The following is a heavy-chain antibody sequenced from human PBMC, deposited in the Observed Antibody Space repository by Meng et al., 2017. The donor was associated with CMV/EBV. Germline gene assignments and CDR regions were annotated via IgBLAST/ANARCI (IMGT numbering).Heavy chain of an antibody. J-gene: IGHJ5*02. CDR1: GYTFTSYG. CDR2: ISAYNGNT. Sequence: ASVKVSCKASGYTFTSYGISWVRQAPGQGLEWMGWISAYNGNTNYAQKLQGRVTMTTDTSTSTAYMELGSLRSDDTAVYYCARVRHGGGYQRQTNWFDPWGQGTLVTVSS. CDR3: ARVRHGGGYQRQTNWFDP. V-gene: IGHV1-18*01. D-gene: IGHD2-2*01.